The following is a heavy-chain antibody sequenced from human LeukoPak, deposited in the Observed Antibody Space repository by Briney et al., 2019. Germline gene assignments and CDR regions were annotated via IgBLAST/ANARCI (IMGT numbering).Heavy chain of an antibody. CDR2: INHSGST. CDR3: AKGRYLTTRGGAAAGFLDY. V-gene: IGHV4-34*01. CDR1: GESFSGYY. D-gene: IGHD6-13*01. Sequence: SETLSLTCAVSGESFSGYYWNWIRQSPGKGLEWIGEINHSGSTNFNPSLKSRVAISVDTSQKQVSLRLTSVTAADTAVYYCAKGRYLTTRGGAAAGFLDYWGQGTLVTVSS. J-gene: IGHJ4*02.